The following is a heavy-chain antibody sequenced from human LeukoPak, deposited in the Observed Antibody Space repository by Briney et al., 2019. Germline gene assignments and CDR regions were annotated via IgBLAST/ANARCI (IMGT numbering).Heavy chain of an antibody. CDR1: GFTFSSDA. Sequence: GGSLRLSCAASGFTFSSDAMSWVRQAPGKGLEWVSAMSGSGGYTYYADSVKGRFTISRDSSKNTLYLQMNSLRGEDTAVYYCAKELGHTLPFDCWGQGTLVTVSS. CDR2: MSGSGGYT. D-gene: IGHD2-2*02. V-gene: IGHV3-23*01. J-gene: IGHJ4*02. CDR3: AKELGHTLPFDC.